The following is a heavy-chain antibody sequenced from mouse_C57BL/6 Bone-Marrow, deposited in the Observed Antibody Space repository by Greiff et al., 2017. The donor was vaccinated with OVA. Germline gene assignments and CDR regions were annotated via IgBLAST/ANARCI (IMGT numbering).Heavy chain of an antibody. V-gene: IGHV3-1*01. Sequence: EVQLVESGPGMVKPSQSLSLTCTVTGYSITSGYDWHWIRHFPGNKLEWMGYISYSGSTNYNPSLKSRISITHDTSKNHFFLKLNSVTTEDTATYYCAREGSGYVMDYWGQGTSVTVSS. D-gene: IGHD3-2*02. CDR1: GYSITSGYD. J-gene: IGHJ4*01. CDR3: AREGSGYVMDY. CDR2: ISYSGST.